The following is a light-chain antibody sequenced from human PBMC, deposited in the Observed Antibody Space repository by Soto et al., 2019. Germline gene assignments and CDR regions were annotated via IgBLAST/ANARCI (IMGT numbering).Light chain of an antibody. CDR2: AAS. V-gene: IGKV1-9*01. J-gene: IGKJ1*01. CDR3: QHYNYWPPKT. Sequence: DIQLTQSPSFLSASVGDRVTITCRASQGISSYLAWYQQKPGKAPKLLIYAASTLQSGVPSRFSGSGSGTEFTLTISSLQPEDFAVYYCQHYNYWPPKTFGQGTKVEMK. CDR1: QGISSY.